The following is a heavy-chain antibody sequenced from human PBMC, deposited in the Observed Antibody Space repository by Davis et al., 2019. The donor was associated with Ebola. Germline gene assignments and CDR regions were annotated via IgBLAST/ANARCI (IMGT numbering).Heavy chain of an antibody. J-gene: IGHJ2*01. D-gene: IGHD6-13*01. CDR2: INHSGST. CDR1: GGSFSGYY. CDR3: ARRQTDAAGSYWYFDL. Sequence: SETLSLTCAVYGGSFSGYYWSWIRQPPGKGLEWIGEINHSGSTNYNPSLKSRVTISVDTSKNQFSLKLSSVTAADTAVNYCARRQTDAAGSYWYFDLWGRGTLVTVSS. V-gene: IGHV4-34*01.